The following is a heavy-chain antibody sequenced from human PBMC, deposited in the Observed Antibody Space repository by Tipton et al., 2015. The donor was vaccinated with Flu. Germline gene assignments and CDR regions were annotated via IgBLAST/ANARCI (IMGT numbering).Heavy chain of an antibody. Sequence: TLSLTCTVSGGPISGYYWTWIRQPPGRGLEYIGYIHYTGNTNYNPSLKSRVTISVDTSNNHFSLTLSSVTAADTAVYYCARDYYDSRHDAFDLWGQGIMVTVSS. CDR3: ARDYYDSRHDAFDL. J-gene: IGHJ3*01. CDR2: IHYTGNT. CDR1: GGPISGYY. V-gene: IGHV4-59*01. D-gene: IGHD3-22*01.